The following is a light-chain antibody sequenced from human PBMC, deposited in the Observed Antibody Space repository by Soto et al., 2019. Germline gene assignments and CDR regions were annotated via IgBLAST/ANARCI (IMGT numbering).Light chain of an antibody. V-gene: IGLV2-14*01. Sequence: QSALTQPASVSGSPGQSITISCTGTSSDVGGYNFVSWYQHHPDKTPKLIIYGVTNRPSGVSHRFSGSKSGNTASLTISGLQAEDEAHYYCCSYTRNINAHLIFGGGTKLTVL. CDR2: GVT. CDR1: SSDVGGYNF. J-gene: IGLJ2*01. CDR3: CSYTRNINAHLI.